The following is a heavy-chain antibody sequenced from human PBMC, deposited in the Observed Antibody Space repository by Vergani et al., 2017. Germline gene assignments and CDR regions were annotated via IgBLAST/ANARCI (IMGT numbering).Heavy chain of an antibody. J-gene: IGHJ6*03. CDR3: ARDRVVVPAARYYYMDV. V-gene: IGHV4-39*02. CDR1: GTSISGSSDY. Sequence: QLQLQESGPGLLKPSETLSLTCSVSGTSISGSSDYWGWIRQPPGKGLEWIGSIFYTGTSYYNPSLESRATNSVDTSKNQFSLKLKSVTAADTAVYYCARDRVVVPAARYYYMDVWGKGP. CDR2: IFYTGTS. D-gene: IGHD2-2*01.